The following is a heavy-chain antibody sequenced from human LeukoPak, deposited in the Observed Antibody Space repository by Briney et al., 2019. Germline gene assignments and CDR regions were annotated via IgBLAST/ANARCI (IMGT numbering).Heavy chain of an antibody. V-gene: IGHV3-23*01. J-gene: IGHJ2*01. CDR2: IGDSGGST. CDR1: GFTFRSYA. CDR3: AKLVPLYWYFDL. Sequence: PGGSLRLSCAASGFTFRSYAMSWVRQAPGKGLEWVSVIGDSGGSTYYADSVKGRFTFSRDNSKNTLYLQMNTLRAEDTALYYCAKLVPLYWYFDLWGRGTLVTVSS. D-gene: IGHD6-13*01.